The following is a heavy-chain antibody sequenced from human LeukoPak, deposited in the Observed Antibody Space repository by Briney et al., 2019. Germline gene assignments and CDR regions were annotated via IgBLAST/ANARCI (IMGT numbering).Heavy chain of an antibody. CDR3: ARDLTMTRYYDYVWGSYRYTPAYYFDY. D-gene: IGHD3-16*02. V-gene: IGHV3-7*03. Sequence: EGSLRLSCAASGFTFSSYWMSWVRQAPGKGLEWVANIKQDGSEKYYVDSVKGRFTISRDNAKNSLYLQMNSLRAEDTAVYYCARDLTMTRYYDYVWGSYRYTPAYYFDYWGQGTLVTVSS. CDR1: GFTFSSYW. J-gene: IGHJ4*02. CDR2: IKQDGSEK.